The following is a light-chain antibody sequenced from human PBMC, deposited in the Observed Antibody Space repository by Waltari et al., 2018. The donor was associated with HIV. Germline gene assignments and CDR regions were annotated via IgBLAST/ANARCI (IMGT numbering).Light chain of an antibody. CDR1: SGHSSSA. Sequence: QLVLPQSPSASASLGASVKLTCTLSSGHSSSAIAWHQQQPEKGPRYLMKLNSDGSHSKGDGIPDRFSGSSSGAERYLTISSLQSEDEADYYCQTWSVFGGGTKLTVL. J-gene: IGLJ3*02. CDR2: LNSDGSH. CDR3: QTWSV. V-gene: IGLV4-69*01.